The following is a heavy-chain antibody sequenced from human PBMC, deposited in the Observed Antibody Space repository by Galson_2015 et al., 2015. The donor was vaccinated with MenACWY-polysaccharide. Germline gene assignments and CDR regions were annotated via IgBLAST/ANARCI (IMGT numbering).Heavy chain of an antibody. CDR2: ISSSSGII. D-gene: IGHD6-25*01. J-gene: IGHJ3*02. CDR3: ARSAWLDI. V-gene: IGHV3-11*01. CDR1: GFTFSDYY. Sequence: RLSCAASGFTFSDYYMSWIRQAPGKGLACISHISSSSGIIYYADSVKGRFTISRDNAKNSLYLQMNSLRAEDTAMYYCARSAWLDIWGQGTMVTVSS.